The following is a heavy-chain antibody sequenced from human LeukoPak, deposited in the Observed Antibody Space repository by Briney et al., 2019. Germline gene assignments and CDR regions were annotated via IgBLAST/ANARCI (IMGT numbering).Heavy chain of an antibody. CDR1: GGTFSSYA. CDR2: IIPILGIA. J-gene: IGHJ4*02. Sequence: SVKVSCKASGGTFSSYAISWVRQAPGQGLEWMGRIIPILGIANYAQKFKGRVTITADKSTSTAYMELSSLRSEDTAVYYCARAPDLGGGSPLDYWGQGTLVTVSS. CDR3: ARAPDLGGGSPLDY. V-gene: IGHV1-69*04. D-gene: IGHD2-15*01.